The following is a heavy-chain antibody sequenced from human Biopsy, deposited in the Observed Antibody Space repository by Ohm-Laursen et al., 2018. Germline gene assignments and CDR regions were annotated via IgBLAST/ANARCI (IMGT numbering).Heavy chain of an antibody. CDR3: AKINPSSIYYYYGMDV. J-gene: IGHJ6*02. V-gene: IGHV3-23*01. CDR2: ISGSAGST. CDR1: GSTFSNYA. Sequence: SLRLSCAASGSTFSNYAMSWVRQAPGKGLEWVSAISGSAGSTNYADSVKGRFTISRDNSKNTLCLQLNSLRAEDTALYYCAKINPSSIYYYYGMDVWGQGTTVTVSS.